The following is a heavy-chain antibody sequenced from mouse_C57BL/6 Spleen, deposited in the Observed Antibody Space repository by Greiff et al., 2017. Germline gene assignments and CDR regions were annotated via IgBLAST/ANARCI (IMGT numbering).Heavy chain of an antibody. CDR1: GFTFSSYG. D-gene: IGHD2-5*01. CDR2: ISSGGSYT. Sequence: EVHLVESGGDLVKPGGSLKLSCAASGFTFSSYGMSWVRQTPDKRLEWVATISSGGSYTYYPDSVKGRLTISRDNAKNTLYLQMSSLKSEDTARYYCARQYSNSRYWYFDVWGTGTSVTVSS. V-gene: IGHV5-6*01. J-gene: IGHJ1*03. CDR3: ARQYSNSRYWYFDV.